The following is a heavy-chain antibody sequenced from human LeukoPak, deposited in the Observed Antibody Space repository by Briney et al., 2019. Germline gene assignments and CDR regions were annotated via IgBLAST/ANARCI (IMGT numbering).Heavy chain of an antibody. CDR1: GGSTSGYY. CDR3: ARNWGAVGWSNYYGMDV. Sequence: SETLSLTCSVFGGSTSGYYWSWIRQPPGKGLEWLGYIYYSGSTYYNPSLKSRITISEDTPKNQFSLKLKSVTAADTAVYFCARNWGAVGWSNYYGMDVWGQGTTVIVSS. CDR2: IYYSGST. D-gene: IGHD7-27*01. V-gene: IGHV4-30-4*08. J-gene: IGHJ6*02.